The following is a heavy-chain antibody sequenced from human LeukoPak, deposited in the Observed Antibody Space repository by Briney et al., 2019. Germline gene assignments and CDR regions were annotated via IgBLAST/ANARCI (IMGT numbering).Heavy chain of an antibody. D-gene: IGHD3-10*01. Sequence: ASETLSLTCAVSGGSISSNSYYWGWIRQPPGKGLEWIGSIYYSGSTYYNPSLKSRVTISVDTSKNQFSLKLSSVTAADTAVYYCARTRYYYNSRSYGAPYYFDYWGQGTLVTVSS. CDR3: ARTRYYYNSRSYGAPYYFDY. V-gene: IGHV4-39*01. J-gene: IGHJ4*02. CDR2: IYYSGST. CDR1: GGSISSNSYY.